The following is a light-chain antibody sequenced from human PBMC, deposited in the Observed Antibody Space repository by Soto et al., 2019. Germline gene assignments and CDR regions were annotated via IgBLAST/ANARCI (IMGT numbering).Light chain of an antibody. V-gene: IGLV3-1*01. Sequence: SYELTQPPSVSVSPGQTASITCSGDKLGDKYACWYQQKPGQSPVLVIYQDNKRPSGIPERFSGSNSGNTATLTISGTQAMDEADYYRQAWDSSTAGVFGGGTKVTVL. CDR1: KLGDKY. J-gene: IGLJ2*01. CDR2: QDN. CDR3: QAWDSSTAGV.